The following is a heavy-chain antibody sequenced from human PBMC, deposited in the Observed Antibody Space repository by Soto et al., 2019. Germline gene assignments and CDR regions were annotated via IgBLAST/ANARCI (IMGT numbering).Heavy chain of an antibody. Sequence: QVQLVESGGGVVQPGRSLRLSCAASGFTFSNYGIHWVRQAPGKGLEWVAVISFDESKKYYTDSVKGRFTISRDNSKNKLYLQMNRLRAEETAVHYFARNLGCNKGVCCPLPDHWGQGTLVTVAS. J-gene: IGHJ4*02. CDR1: GFTFSNYG. CDR3: ARNLGCNKGVCCPLPDH. V-gene: IGHV3-30*03. CDR2: ISFDESKK. D-gene: IGHD2-8*01.